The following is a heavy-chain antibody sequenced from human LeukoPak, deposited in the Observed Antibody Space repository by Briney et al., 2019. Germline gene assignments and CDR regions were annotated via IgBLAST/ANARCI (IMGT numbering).Heavy chain of an antibody. CDR3: ARDGSSVEDRHYYGSGSYYNP. D-gene: IGHD3-10*01. CDR2: IIPILGIA. Sequence: ASVKVSCKASGGTFSSYAISWVRQAPGQGLEWMGRIIPILGIANYAQKFQGRVTITADKSTSTAYMELSSLRSEDTAVYYCARDGSSVEDRHYYGSGSYYNPWGQGTLVTVSS. CDR1: GGTFSSYA. V-gene: IGHV1-69*04. J-gene: IGHJ5*02.